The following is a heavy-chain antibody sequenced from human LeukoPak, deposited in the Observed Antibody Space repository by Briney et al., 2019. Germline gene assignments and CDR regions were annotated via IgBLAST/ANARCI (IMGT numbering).Heavy chain of an antibody. V-gene: IGHV3-33*01. Sequence: GGSLRLSCAASGFTLSSYGMHWVRQAPGKGLEWVAVIWYDGSNKYYADSVKGRFTISRDNSKNTLYLQMNSLRAEDTAVYYCARDTIAAAGTADYWGQGTLVTVSS. D-gene: IGHD6-13*01. CDR2: IWYDGSNK. CDR3: ARDTIAAAGTADY. CDR1: GFTLSSYG. J-gene: IGHJ4*02.